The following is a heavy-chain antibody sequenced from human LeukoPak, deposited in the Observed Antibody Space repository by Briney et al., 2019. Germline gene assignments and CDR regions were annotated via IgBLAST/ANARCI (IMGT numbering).Heavy chain of an antibody. J-gene: IGHJ3*02. V-gene: IGHV3-30*14. D-gene: IGHD4-23*01. CDR2: ISYDGSNK. CDR3: ARENGGTDDFDAFDI. Sequence: AGGSLRLSCAASGFTFSSYAMHWVRQARGKGLEWVAVISYDGSNKYYADSVKGRFTISRDNSKNPLYLQMNSLRAEDTAVYYCARENGGTDDFDAFDIWGQGTMVTVSS. CDR1: GFTFSSYA.